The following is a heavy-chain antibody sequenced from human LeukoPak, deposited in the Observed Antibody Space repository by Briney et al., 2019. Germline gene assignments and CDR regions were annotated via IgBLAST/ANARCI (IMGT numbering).Heavy chain of an antibody. CDR1: GFTFNYYW. D-gene: IGHD3-10*01. Sequence: GGSLRLSCAASGFTFNYYWMSWVRQTPGKGLEWVANINHDGSETYYVDSAKGRFTTSRDNGKDSLYLQMDSLRAEDTAVYYCARAATVGSVDCWGQGTLVTVSS. CDR3: ARAATVGSVDC. V-gene: IGHV3-7*04. CDR2: INHDGSET. J-gene: IGHJ4*02.